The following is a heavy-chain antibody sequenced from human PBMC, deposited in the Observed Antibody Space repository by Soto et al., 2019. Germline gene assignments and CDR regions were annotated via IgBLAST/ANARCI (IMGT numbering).Heavy chain of an antibody. J-gene: IGHJ6*02. CDR2: IYYSGST. Sequence: PPETLAVTYTVSGDSIRSGNHYWSWIRQPPGKGLEWIGYIYYSGSTYYSPSLKSRVTISVDTSKNQFSLKLNSVTAADTAVYYCARVAIGTVYLCMDVRGQGLLVT. D-gene: IGHD1-26*01. V-gene: IGHV4-30-4*01. CDR3: ARVAIGTVYLCMDV. CDR1: GDSIRSGNHY.